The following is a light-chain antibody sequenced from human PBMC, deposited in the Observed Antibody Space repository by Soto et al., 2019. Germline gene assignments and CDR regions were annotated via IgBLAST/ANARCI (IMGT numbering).Light chain of an antibody. CDR3: HKYYNATLT. J-gene: IGKJ4*01. CDR1: QDISTY. V-gene: IGKV1-27*01. CDR2: AAY. Sequence: DIQMTQAPSSLSASVGDRVTITCRARQDISTYLAWYQQKPGKVPKLLISAAYTLQSGVPPRFSGSGSGTDFTLTISSLQPEDVSSYYCHKYYNATLTFGGGTKVEIK.